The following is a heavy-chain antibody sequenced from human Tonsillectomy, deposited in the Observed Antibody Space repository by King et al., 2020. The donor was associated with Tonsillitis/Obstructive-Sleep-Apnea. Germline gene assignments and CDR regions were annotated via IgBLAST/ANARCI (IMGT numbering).Heavy chain of an antibody. CDR1: GFTFSSYW. J-gene: IGHJ3*02. D-gene: IGHD4-23*01. CDR3: ARGVGNSFHAFDI. V-gene: IGHV3-74*01. CDR2: INSDGSST. Sequence: VQLVESGGGLVQPGGSLRLSCAASGFTFSSYWMHWVRHAPGKGLVWVSRINSDGSSTSYADSVKGRFTISRDNAKNTLYPQTNSLRAEDTAVYYCARGVGNSFHAFDIWGQGTMVTASS.